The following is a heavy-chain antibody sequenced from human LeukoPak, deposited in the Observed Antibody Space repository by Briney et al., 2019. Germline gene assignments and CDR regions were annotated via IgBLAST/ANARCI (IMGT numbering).Heavy chain of an antibody. CDR3: ARADILTGPVDY. CDR2: ISYDGSNK. CDR1: GFTFSSYA. V-gene: IGHV3-30*04. Sequence: GGSLRLSCAASGFTFSSYAMHWVRQAPGKGLEWVAVISYDGSNKYYADSVKGRFTISRDNSKNTLYLQMNSLRAEDTAVDYCARADILTGPVDYWGQGTLVTVSS. D-gene: IGHD3-9*01. J-gene: IGHJ4*02.